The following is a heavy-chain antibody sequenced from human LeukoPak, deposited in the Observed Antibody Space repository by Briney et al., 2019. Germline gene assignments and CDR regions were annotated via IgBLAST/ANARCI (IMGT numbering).Heavy chain of an antibody. J-gene: IGHJ4*02. CDR3: ARGGAVAGMLDGDFDY. CDR1: GFTVSSNY. D-gene: IGHD6-19*01. V-gene: IGHV3-66*01. Sequence: GGSLRLSCAASGFTVSSNYMSWVRQAPGKGLEWVSVIYSGGSTYYADSVKGRFTISRDNSKNTLYLQMNSLRAEDTAVYYCARGGAVAGMLDGDFDYWGQGTLVTVSS. CDR2: IYSGGST.